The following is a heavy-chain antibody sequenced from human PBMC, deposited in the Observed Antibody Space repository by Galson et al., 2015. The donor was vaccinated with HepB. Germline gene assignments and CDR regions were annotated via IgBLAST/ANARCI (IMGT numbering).Heavy chain of an antibody. CDR1: GFTFSSYW. Sequence: SLRLSCAASGFTFSSYWMHWVRQAPGKGLVWVSRINSDGSSTSYADSVKGRFTISRDNAKNTLYLQMNSLRAGDTAVYYCARNGYSYGLDYWGQGTLVTVSS. J-gene: IGHJ4*02. CDR2: INSDGSST. D-gene: IGHD5-18*01. CDR3: ARNGYSYGLDY. V-gene: IGHV3-74*01.